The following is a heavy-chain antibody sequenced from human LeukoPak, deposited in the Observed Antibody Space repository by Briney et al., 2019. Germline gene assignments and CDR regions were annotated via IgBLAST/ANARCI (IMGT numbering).Heavy chain of an antibody. Sequence: GASVKVSCKASGYTFTSYYMHWVRQAPGQGLEWMAWINPNNGDTNYAQKFQGRVTMTRDTSISTAYMELTRLISDDTAVYYCARVGSSGWYVHPTPDYWGQGTLVTVSS. D-gene: IGHD6-19*01. CDR3: ARVGSSGWYVHPTPDY. CDR2: INPNNGDT. J-gene: IGHJ4*02. V-gene: IGHV1-2*02. CDR1: GYTFTSYY.